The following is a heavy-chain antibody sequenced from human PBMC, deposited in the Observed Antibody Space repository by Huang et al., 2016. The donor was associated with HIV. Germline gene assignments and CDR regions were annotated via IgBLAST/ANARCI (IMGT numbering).Heavy chain of an antibody. V-gene: IGHV1-46*01. CDR2: TNPIEAST. J-gene: IGHJ4*02. CDR1: GYTFTTYH. D-gene: IGHD3-10*01. Sequence: QVQLVQSGAEVKMPGASVKISCKASGYTFTTYHMHWVRQAPGQGLEWMGMTNPIEASTRYAHTFQGRVTMTSDTSTGTVYMELSSLTPEDTAVYYCARALLLFGLGSPLDFWGQGSLVTVSS. CDR3: ARALLLFGLGSPLDF.